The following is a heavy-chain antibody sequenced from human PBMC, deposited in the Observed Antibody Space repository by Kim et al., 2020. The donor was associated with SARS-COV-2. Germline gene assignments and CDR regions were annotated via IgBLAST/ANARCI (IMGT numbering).Heavy chain of an antibody. CDR1: GFTFSTYA. Sequence: GGSLRLSCAASGFTFSTYAMSWVRQAPGKGLEWVSAISGSDGSTYYADSVKGRFTISRDNSKNTLYLQMNSLRAEDTAVYYCAKTDDSSGYCYYYGMDVWGQGTTVTVSS. CDR3: AKTDDSSGYCYYYGMDV. D-gene: IGHD3-22*01. V-gene: IGHV3-23*01. CDR2: ISGSDGST. J-gene: IGHJ6*02.